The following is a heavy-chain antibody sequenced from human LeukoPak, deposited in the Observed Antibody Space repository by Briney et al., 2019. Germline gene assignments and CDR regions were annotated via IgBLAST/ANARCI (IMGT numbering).Heavy chain of an antibody. J-gene: IGHJ5*02. D-gene: IGHD6-13*01. Sequence: GGSLRLSCAASGFTFSSYAMSWVRQAPGKGLEWVSAISGSGGSTYYADSVKGRFTISRDNSKNTLYLQMNSLKTEDTAVYYCTTVLRSSWYDSADWFDPWGQGTLVTVSS. CDR3: TTVLRSSWYDSADWFDP. CDR1: GFTFSSYA. CDR2: ISGSGGST. V-gene: IGHV3-23*01.